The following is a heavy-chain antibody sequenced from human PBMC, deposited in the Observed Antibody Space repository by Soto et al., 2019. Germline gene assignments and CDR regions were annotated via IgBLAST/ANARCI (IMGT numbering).Heavy chain of an antibody. Sequence: QEELVQSGAEVKNPGSSVKVSCKASGGTFTTYGITWVRQAPGQGLEWVGEVIPTFGRPRYAQKFQGRVTLIADKSTNTAYMELRGLTSEDMGVYYCARGGLYGGKSPVSGLDVWGRGTTVTVSS. CDR3: ARGGLYGGKSPVSGLDV. CDR2: VIPTFGRP. V-gene: IGHV1-69*06. D-gene: IGHD1-26*01. J-gene: IGHJ6*02. CDR1: GGTFTTYG.